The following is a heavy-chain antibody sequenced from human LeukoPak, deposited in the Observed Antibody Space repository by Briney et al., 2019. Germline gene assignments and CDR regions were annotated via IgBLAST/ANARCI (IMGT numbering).Heavy chain of an antibody. V-gene: IGHV3-33*01. CDR2: IWDDGSNK. J-gene: IGHJ6*02. Sequence: GGSLRLSCAASGFTFSRNGMHWVRQAPGKGLEWVAVIWDDGSNKYYADSVEGRFTISRDNSKNMLYLQMNSLRAEDTAVYYCARADYHYGMDVWGQGTTVTVSS. CDR1: GFTFSRNG. CDR3: ARADYHYGMDV.